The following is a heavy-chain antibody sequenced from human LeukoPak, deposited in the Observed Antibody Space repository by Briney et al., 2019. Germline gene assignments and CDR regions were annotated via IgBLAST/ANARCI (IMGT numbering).Heavy chain of an antibody. Sequence: AASVKVSCKASGYTFTGYYMHWVRQAPGQGLEWMGWINPNSGGTNYAQKFQGRVTMTRDTSITTAYMELKSLRSDDTAVFYCARGPFRNVDTAMIASRFDPWGQGTLVTVSS. V-gene: IGHV1-2*02. J-gene: IGHJ5*02. CDR2: INPNSGGT. CDR1: GYTFTGYY. D-gene: IGHD5-18*01. CDR3: ARGPFRNVDTAMIASRFDP.